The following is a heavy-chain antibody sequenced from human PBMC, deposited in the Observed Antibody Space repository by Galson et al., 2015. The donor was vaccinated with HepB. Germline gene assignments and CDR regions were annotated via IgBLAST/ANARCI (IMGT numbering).Heavy chain of an antibody. D-gene: IGHD5-18*01. CDR1: GYTFTSYA. V-gene: IGHV1-3*01. J-gene: IGHJ3*02. Sequence: VKVSCKASGYTFTSYAMHWVRQAPGQRLEWMGWINAGNGNTKYSQKFQGRVTITRDTSASTAYMDLSSLRSEDTAIYYCARARIQLWSDDAFDIWGQGTMVTVSS. CDR3: ARARIQLWSDDAFDI. CDR2: INAGNGNT.